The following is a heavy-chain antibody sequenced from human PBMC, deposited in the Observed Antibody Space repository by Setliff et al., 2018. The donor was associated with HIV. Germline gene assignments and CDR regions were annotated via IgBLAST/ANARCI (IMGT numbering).Heavy chain of an antibody. J-gene: IGHJ2*01. D-gene: IGHD3-3*01. CDR1: GYSIRSGYY. CDR3: TRVAKTSEYDFWSGTSWYFDL. V-gene: IGHV4-38-2*01. Sequence: SETLSLTCGVSGYSIRSGYYWGWIRQPPGKGLEWIGYIYYSGRTNYNPSLKSRVTISRHKDTVSLQMNRLRGEDTAVYYCTRVAKTSEYDFWSGTSWYFDLWGRGTLVTVSS. CDR2: IYYSGRT.